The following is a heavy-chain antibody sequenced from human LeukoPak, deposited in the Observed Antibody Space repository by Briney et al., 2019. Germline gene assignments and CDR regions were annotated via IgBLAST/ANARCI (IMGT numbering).Heavy chain of an antibody. J-gene: IGHJ3*02. CDR3: ARAFYGDPLDAFDI. CDR1: GFTVSSND. V-gene: IGHV3-53*05. Sequence: GSLRLSCAASGFTVSSNDMSWVRQAPGKGLECISVIYSGGSTDYADSVKGRLTISRDNSKNTLYLQMNSLRAEDTAVYYCARAFYGDPLDAFDIWGQGTMVTVSS. CDR2: IYSGGST. D-gene: IGHD4-17*01.